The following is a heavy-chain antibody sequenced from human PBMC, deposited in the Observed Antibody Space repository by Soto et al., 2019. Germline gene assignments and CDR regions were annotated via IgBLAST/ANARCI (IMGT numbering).Heavy chain of an antibody. CDR1: GFTFSSYE. D-gene: IGHD3-3*01. V-gene: IGHV3-48*03. J-gene: IGHJ6*02. Sequence: VGSLRLSCAASGFTFSSYEMNWVRQAPGKGLEWVSYISSSGSTIYYADSVKGRFTISRDNAKNSLYLQMNSLRAEDTAVYYCARVSSNYDFWSGPYYGMDVWGQGTTVTVSS. CDR3: ARVSSNYDFWSGPYYGMDV. CDR2: ISSSGSTI.